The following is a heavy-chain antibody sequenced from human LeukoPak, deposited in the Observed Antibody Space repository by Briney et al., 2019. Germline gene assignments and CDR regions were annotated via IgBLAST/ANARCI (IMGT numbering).Heavy chain of an antibody. CDR2: ISSSSSYI. J-gene: IGHJ4*02. CDR1: GCTFSSYS. CDR3: ARDGSLPDY. D-gene: IGHD5-12*01. V-gene: IGHV3-21*01. Sequence: KPGGSLRLSCAASGCTFSSYSMNWVRQAPGKGREWVSSISSSSSYIYYADSVKGRFTISRDNAKNSLYLRMNSLIAEDTAVYYCARDGSLPDYWGQGTLVTVSS.